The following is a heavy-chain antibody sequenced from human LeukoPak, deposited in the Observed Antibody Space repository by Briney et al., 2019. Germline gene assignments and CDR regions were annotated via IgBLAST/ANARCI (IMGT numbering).Heavy chain of an antibody. J-gene: IGHJ3*02. CDR3: ARGRYYYDSSAYSDAFDI. D-gene: IGHD3-22*01. Sequence: ASVKVSCKASGYTFTTHDINWVRQATGQGLEWMGWMNPNSGNTGYEQKFQGRVTMTRNTSISTAYMELSSLRSDGTAVYYCARGRYYYDSSAYSDAFDIWGQGTLVTVSS. CDR1: GYTFTTHD. V-gene: IGHV1-8*01. CDR2: MNPNSGNT.